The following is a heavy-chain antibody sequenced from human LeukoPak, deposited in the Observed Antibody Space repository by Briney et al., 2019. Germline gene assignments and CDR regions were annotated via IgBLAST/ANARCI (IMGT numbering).Heavy chain of an antibody. CDR2: ISAYNGYT. CDR1: GYTFTSYG. Sequence: GASVKVSCKASGYTFTSYGISWVRQAPGQGLEWMGWISAYNGYTNYAQKLQGRVTMTTDTSTSTAYMELRSLRSDDTAVYYCARDLRGQQLVPLGMDVWGKGTTVTVSS. D-gene: IGHD6-13*01. CDR3: ARDLRGQQLVPLGMDV. J-gene: IGHJ6*04. V-gene: IGHV1-18*04.